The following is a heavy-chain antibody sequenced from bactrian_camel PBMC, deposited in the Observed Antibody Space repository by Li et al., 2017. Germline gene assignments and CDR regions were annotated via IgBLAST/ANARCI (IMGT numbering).Heavy chain of an antibody. Sequence: QLVESGGGSVQVGGSLTLSCVASGDTIGRYCMGWFRQIPDREREGVAVIDSDGFTSYADSVKGRFTISIDIHKNTLYLEMNSLKPEDTAMYYCAADAPTARADARTLHPNYLGQGTQVTVS. J-gene: IGHJ4*01. D-gene: IGHD1*01. CDR2: IDSDGFT. CDR1: GDTIGRYC. V-gene: IGHV3S55*01. CDR3: AADAPTARADARTLHPNY.